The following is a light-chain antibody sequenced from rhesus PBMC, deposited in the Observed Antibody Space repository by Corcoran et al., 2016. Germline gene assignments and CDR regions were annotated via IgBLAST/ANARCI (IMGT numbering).Light chain of an antibody. CDR2: AAS. V-gene: IGKV1-43*01. CDR3: LQYNTNPYS. CDR1: QGISTY. J-gene: IGKJ2*01. Sequence: DIQMTQSPSSLSASAGDRVTITCRASQGISTYLNWYQQKPGKAPKPLIYAASSLESGVPSRLSGSRSGTEFTLTISSLQPEDFATYYCLQYNTNPYSFGQGTKVEIK.